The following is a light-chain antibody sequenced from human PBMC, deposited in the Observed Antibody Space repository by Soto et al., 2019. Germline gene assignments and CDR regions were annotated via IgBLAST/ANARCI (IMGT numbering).Light chain of an antibody. CDR1: SSDVGGYNY. Sequence: QPVLTQPASVSGSPGQSITISCTGTSSDVGGYNYVSWYQQHPGKAPKLMVYDVSSRPSGVSNRFSGSKSGNTASLTISGLQAEDEANYYCSSYTSTSTPGVFGGGTKLTVL. CDR2: DVS. V-gene: IGLV2-14*03. CDR3: SSYTSTSTPGV. J-gene: IGLJ3*02.